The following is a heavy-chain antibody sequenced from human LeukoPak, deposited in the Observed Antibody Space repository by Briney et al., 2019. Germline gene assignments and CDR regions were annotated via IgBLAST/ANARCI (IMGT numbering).Heavy chain of an antibody. Sequence: GSLRLSFTAFGFSFSGHWMQWARQLPGKGPVWVSRISPTGSTTSYADSVKGRFTVSRDNAKNTLYLQVNNLRAEDTAVYYCARGPNSNWSGLDFWGQGTLLTVSS. CDR1: GFSFSGHW. J-gene: IGHJ4*02. D-gene: IGHD6-6*01. CDR3: ARGPNSNWSGLDF. CDR2: ISPTGSTT. V-gene: IGHV3-74*01.